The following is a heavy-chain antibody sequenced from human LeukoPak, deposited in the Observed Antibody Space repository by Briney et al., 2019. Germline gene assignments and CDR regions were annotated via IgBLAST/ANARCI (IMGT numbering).Heavy chain of an antibody. J-gene: IGHJ1*01. Sequence: SETLSLTCAVSGGSISSSNWWSWVRQPPGKGLEWIGEIYHSGSTNYNPSLKSRVTISVDKSKNQFSLKLSSVNAADTAVYYCARVLGIAVAGPFQHWGQGTLVTVSS. CDR3: ARVLGIAVAGPFQH. D-gene: IGHD6-19*01. CDR1: GGSISSSNW. CDR2: IYHSGST. V-gene: IGHV4-4*02.